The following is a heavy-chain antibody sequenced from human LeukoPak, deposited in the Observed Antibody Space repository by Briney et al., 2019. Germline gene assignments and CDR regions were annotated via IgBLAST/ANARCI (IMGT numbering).Heavy chain of an antibody. CDR1: GFIFSTYA. V-gene: IGHV3-23*01. D-gene: IGHD5-12*01. J-gene: IGHJ5*02. Sequence: GGSLRLSCAASGFIFSTYAMSWVRQAPGKGLEWVSAISGSSGTRYYADSVKGRFTISRDNSKNTLYLQMNSLRLDDTAIYYCAKDPLYSPVATNYFDPWGQGTLVTVSS. CDR2: ISGSSGTR. CDR3: AKDPLYSPVATNYFDP.